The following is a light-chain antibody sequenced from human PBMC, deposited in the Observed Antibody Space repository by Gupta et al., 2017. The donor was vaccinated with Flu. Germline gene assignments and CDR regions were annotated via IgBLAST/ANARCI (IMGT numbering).Light chain of an antibody. CDR3: QQDDSYPRT. CDR2: AAS. CDR1: QGISSY. J-gene: IGKJ3*01. V-gene: IGKV1-8*01. Sequence: PSSFSASTGDRVTITCRASQGISSYLAWYQQKPGKAPKLLIYAASTLQSGVPSRFSGSGSGTDFTLTISCLQSEDFATYYCQQDDSYPRTFGHGTKVDIK.